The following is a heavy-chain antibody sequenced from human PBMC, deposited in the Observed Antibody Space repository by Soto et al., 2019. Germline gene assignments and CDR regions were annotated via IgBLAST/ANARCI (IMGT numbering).Heavy chain of an antibody. V-gene: IGHV6-1*01. J-gene: IGHJ5*02. Sequence: SQTLSLPCAISGDSVSSNSAAWNWIRQSPSRGLEWLGRTYYRSKWYNDYAVSVKSRITINPDTSKNQFSLQLNSVTPEDTAVYYCAGGEQQLPRGWFDPWGQGTLVTVSS. CDR1: GDSVSSNSAA. CDR3: AGGEQQLPRGWFDP. D-gene: IGHD6-13*01. CDR2: TYYRSKWYN.